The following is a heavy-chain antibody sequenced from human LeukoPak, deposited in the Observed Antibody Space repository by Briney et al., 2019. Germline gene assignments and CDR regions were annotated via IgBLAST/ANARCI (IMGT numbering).Heavy chain of an antibody. CDR3: ARGHVNYYDSSGYYFDY. CDR1: GGSISSGGYY. J-gene: IGHJ4*02. D-gene: IGHD3-22*01. CDR2: IYYSGST. V-gene: IGHV4-31*03. Sequence: PSETLSLTCTVSGGSISSGGYYWSWIRQHPGKGLEWIGYIYYSGSTYYNPSLKSRVTISVDTSKNQFSLKLSSVTAADTAVYYCARGHVNYYDSSGYYFDYWGQGTLVTVSS.